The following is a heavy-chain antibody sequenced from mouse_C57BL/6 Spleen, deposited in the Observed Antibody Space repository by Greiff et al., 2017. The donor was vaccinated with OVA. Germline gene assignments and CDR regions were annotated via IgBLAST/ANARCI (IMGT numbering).Heavy chain of an antibody. J-gene: IGHJ4*01. CDR2: FYPGSGSI. V-gene: IGHV1-62-2*01. Sequence: QVQLQQSGAELVKPGASVKLSCKASGYTFTEYTIHWVKQRSGQGLEWIGWFYPGSGSIKYNEKFKDKATLTADKSSSTVYMELSRLTSEDSAVYFCARHEEVYYGNYVYAMDYWGQGTSVTVSS. CDR1: GYTFTEYT. CDR3: ARHEEVYYGNYVYAMDY. D-gene: IGHD2-1*01.